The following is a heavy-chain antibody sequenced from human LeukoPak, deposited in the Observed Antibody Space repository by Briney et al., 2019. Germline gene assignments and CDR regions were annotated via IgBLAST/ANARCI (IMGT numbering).Heavy chain of an antibody. CDR3: ARELRTGMEELDP. V-gene: IGHV3-33*01. J-gene: IGHJ5*02. CDR2: IWYDGSNK. CDR1: GFTFSSYG. Sequence: PGRSLRLSCAASGFTFSSYGMHWVRQAPGKGLEWVAVIWYDGSNKYYADSVKGRFTISRDNSKNTLYLQMNSLRAEDTAVYYCARELRTGMEELDPWGQGTLVTVSS. D-gene: IGHD1-14*01.